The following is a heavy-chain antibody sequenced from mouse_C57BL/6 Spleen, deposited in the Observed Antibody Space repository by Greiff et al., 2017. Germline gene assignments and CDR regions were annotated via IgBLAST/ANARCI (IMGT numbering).Heavy chain of an antibody. CDR2: ISSGGDYI. D-gene: IGHD1-1*01. V-gene: IGHV5-9-1*02. CDR1: GFTFSSYA. CDR3: TRVEGSSHWYFDV. J-gene: IGHJ1*03. Sequence: EVKLVESGAGLVKPGGSLKLSCAASGFTFSSYAMSWVRQTPEKRLAWVAYISSGGDYIYYADTVKGRFTISRDNARNTLYLQMSSLKSEDTAMYYCTRVEGSSHWYFDVWGTGTTVTVSS.